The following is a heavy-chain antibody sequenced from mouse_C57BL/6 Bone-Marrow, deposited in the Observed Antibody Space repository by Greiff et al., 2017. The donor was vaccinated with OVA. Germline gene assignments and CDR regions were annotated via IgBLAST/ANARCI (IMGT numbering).Heavy chain of an antibody. D-gene: IGHD1-1*01. Sequence: QVQLQQPGAELVKPGASVKLSCKASGYTFTSYWMHWVKQRPGRGLEWIGRIDPNSGGTNYNEEFKSKATLTVDKPSSTAYMQLSSLTSEDSAVYYCASLHYYGSSDGYFDVWGTGTTVTVSS. V-gene: IGHV1-72*01. CDR3: ASLHYYGSSDGYFDV. J-gene: IGHJ1*03. CDR2: IDPNSGGT. CDR1: GYTFTSYW.